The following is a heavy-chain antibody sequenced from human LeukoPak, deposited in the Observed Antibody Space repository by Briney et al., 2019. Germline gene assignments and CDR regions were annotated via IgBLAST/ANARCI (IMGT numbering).Heavy chain of an antibody. J-gene: IGHJ6*03. D-gene: IGHD3-22*01. CDR3: ARDAFYYDSNGYYRFYFYYYMGV. CDR1: GFTFSNYG. CDR2: IWYDGSNK. Sequence: GGSLRLSCAASGFTFSNYGMYWVRQAPGKGLEWVTVIWYDGSNKYYADSVKGRFTVSRDNSKNTLYLQMNSLRAEDTAVYYCARDAFYYDSNGYYRFYFYYYMGVWGKGTTDTVSS. V-gene: IGHV3-33*07.